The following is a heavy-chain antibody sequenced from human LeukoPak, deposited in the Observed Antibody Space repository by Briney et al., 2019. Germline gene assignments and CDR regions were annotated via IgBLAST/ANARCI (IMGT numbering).Heavy chain of an antibody. V-gene: IGHV4-39*01. Sequence: SETLSLTCTVSCGSISSSSYYWGWIRQPPGKGLEWIGSIYYSGSTYYNPSLKSRVTISVDTSKNQFSLKLGSVHAADTAVYHCARLTPYYYYYMDVWGKGTTVTVSS. CDR3: ARLTPYYYYYMDV. CDR2: IYYSGST. CDR1: CGSISSSSYY. D-gene: IGHD4-23*01. J-gene: IGHJ6*03.